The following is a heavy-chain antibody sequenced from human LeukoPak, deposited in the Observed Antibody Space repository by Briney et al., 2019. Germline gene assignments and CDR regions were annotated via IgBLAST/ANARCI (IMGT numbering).Heavy chain of an antibody. CDR2: IRNDGSNK. D-gene: IGHD3-10*01. CDR3: ARDYYDSGSYGGISFDY. Sequence: QSGGSLRLSCTASGFSFSSYGMHWVRQAPGKGLEWVAFIRNDGSNKNYADSVKGRFIISRDDSKNTLYLQMNSLRAEDTAVYYCARDYYDSGSYGGISFDYWGQGTLVTVSS. CDR1: GFSFSSYG. J-gene: IGHJ4*02. V-gene: IGHV3-30*02.